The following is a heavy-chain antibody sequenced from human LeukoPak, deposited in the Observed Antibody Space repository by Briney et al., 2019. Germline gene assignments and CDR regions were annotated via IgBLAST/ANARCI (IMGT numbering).Heavy chain of an antibody. D-gene: IGHD3-10*01. Sequence: SETLSLTCSVSGVSISSGSNYWGWIRQPPGKTLEWIGSIYSGGSTYYNPSLKSRVIILFDTAKNHFSLNLSSVTAADTAVYYCARSDGYGLVGIWGQGTMVTVSS. CDR2: IYSGGST. V-gene: IGHV4-39*07. CDR1: GVSISSGSNY. J-gene: IGHJ3*02. CDR3: ARSDGYGLVGI.